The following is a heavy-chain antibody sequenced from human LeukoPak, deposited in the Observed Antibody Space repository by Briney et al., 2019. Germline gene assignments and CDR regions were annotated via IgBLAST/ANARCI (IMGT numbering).Heavy chain of an antibody. CDR1: GWSFSGYY. CDR3: ARATVNYYGSGSYPLCYFDY. D-gene: IGHD3-10*01. Sequence: PSETLSLTCAVSGWSFSGYYWSWIRQPPGKGLEWIGEINHSGSTNYNPSLKSRVTISVATSKNQFSLKLSSVTAADTAVYYWARATVNYYGSGSYPLCYFDYWGQGTLVTVSS. V-gene: IGHV4-34*01. CDR2: INHSGST. J-gene: IGHJ4*02.